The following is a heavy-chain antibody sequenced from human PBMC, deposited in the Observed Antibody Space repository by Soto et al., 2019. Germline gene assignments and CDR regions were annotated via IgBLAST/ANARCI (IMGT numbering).Heavy chain of an antibody. J-gene: IGHJ6*02. CDR2: ITGTVGNT. V-gene: IGHV3-23*01. CDR3: ARIRGYWYGMDV. Sequence: EVQLLESGGGLVQPGGSLRLSFAASGFPLSPYGLTWVRPAPGKGLGWVSAITGTVGNTYYVASVKGRFTSSRDNSKNMLYLQVNSLRVEDTAVYYCARIRGYWYGMDVWGQGTTVTVSS. CDR1: GFPLSPYG.